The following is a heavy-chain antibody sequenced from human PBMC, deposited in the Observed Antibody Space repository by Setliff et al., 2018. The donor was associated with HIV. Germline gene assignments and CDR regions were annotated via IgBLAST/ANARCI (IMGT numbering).Heavy chain of an antibody. CDR2: INGDGSGT. CDR3: ARATQLRSGVVDPAAIGFDP. D-gene: IGHD2-2*02. Sequence: GGSLRLSCAASGFSFRNYAMHWVRQAPGKGLEWVSRINGDGSGTNYADSVKGRFTISRDNAKKMLFLQMNSLRAEDTAVYYCARATQLRSGVVDPAAIGFDPWGQGTLVTVSS. V-gene: IGHV3-74*01. CDR1: GFSFRNYA. J-gene: IGHJ5*02.